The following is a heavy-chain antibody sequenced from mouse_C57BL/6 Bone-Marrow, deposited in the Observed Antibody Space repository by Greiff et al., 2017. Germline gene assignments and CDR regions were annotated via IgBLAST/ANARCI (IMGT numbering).Heavy chain of an antibody. CDR1: GYTFTSYG. J-gene: IGHJ4*01. Sequence: VQLKESGAELVRPGSSVKMSCKTSGYTFTSYGINWVKQRPGQGLEWIGYIYIGNGYTEYNEKFKGKATLTSDTSSSTAYMQLSSLTSEDSAIYFCAGTTVVALYYYAMDYWGQGTSVTVSS. CDR3: AGTTVVALYYYAMDY. V-gene: IGHV1-58*01. CDR2: IYIGNGYT. D-gene: IGHD1-1*01.